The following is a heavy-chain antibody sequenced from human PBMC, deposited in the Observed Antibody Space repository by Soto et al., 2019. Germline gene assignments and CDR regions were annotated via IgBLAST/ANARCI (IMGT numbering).Heavy chain of an antibody. J-gene: IGHJ4*02. Sequence: EVQLVESGGGLVQPGGSLRLSCAASGFTFSSYSMNWVRQAPGKGLEWVSYISSSSSTIHYADSVKGRFTISRDNAKNSLYLQTNSLRAEDTAVYYCPLLQWFGAPFDYWGQGTLVTVSS. CDR2: ISSSSSTI. V-gene: IGHV3-48*01. CDR3: PLLQWFGAPFDY. CDR1: GFTFSSYS. D-gene: IGHD3-10*01.